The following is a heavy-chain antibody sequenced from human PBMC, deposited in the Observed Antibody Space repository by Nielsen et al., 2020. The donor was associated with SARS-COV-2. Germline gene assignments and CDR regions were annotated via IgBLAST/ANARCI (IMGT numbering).Heavy chain of an antibody. CDR2: IDYEGSLT. CDR1: GFGLSNYW. Sequence: GGSLRLSCAASGFGLSNYWMYWVRQSPEKGLMWVAHIDYEGSLTSYADSVKGRFTISRDNTKNSLYLQMNSLRGDDTAVYYCAREIPGGVVDLDVWGRGTLVTVSS. D-gene: IGHD2-2*01. J-gene: IGHJ4*02. V-gene: IGHV3-74*01. CDR3: AREIPGGVVDLDV.